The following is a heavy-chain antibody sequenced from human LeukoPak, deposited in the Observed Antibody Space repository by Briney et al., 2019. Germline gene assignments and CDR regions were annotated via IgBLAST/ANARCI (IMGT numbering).Heavy chain of an antibody. CDR3: ARVDSRTAQFDY. V-gene: IGHV3-66*01. CDR2: IYSGGRT. D-gene: IGHD6-13*01. J-gene: IGHJ4*02. CDR1: GFNVSSNY. Sequence: PGGSLRLSCAVSGFNVSSNYLNWVRQAPGKGPEWVSVIYSGGRTYYADSVKGRFTISRDNSKNTLYLQMNSLRAEDTAVYHCARVDSRTAQFDYWGQGTLVTV.